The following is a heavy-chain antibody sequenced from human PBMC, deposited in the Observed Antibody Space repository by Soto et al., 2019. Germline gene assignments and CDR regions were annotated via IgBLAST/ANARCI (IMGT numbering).Heavy chain of an antibody. J-gene: IGHJ4*02. CDR2: IIPIFGTA. CDR1: GGTFSSYA. D-gene: IGHD3-22*01. V-gene: IGHV1-69*06. CDR3: ARTRGGSGYSTYDY. Sequence: ASVKVSCKASGGTFSSYAISWVRQAPGQGLEWMGGIIPIFGTANYAQKFQGRVTITADKSTSTAYMELSSLRSEDTAVYYCARTRGGSGYSTYDYWGQGTLVTVSS.